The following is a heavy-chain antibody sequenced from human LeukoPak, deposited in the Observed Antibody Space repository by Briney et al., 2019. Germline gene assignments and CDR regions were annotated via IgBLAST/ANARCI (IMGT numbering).Heavy chain of an antibody. D-gene: IGHD3-22*01. J-gene: IGHJ4*02. CDR1: GFTFSSYA. V-gene: IGHV3-64*01. Sequence: GGSLRLSCAASGFTFSSYAMHWVGQAPGRGLEYVSAISSNGGSTYYANSVKGRFTISRDNSKNTLYLQMGSLRAEDMAVYYCARGSYDSSGYYFSFLFDYWGQGTLVTVSS. CDR2: ISSNGGST. CDR3: ARGSYDSSGYYFSFLFDY.